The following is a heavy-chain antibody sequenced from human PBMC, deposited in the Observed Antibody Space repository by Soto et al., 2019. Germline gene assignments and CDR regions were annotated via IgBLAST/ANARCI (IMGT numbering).Heavy chain of an antibody. CDR1: GFNFNSYT. CDR2: ISSSGYI. V-gene: IGHV3-21*04. D-gene: IGHD3-22*01. CDR3: AKQGYDSSGYYYEVSGFFDY. J-gene: IGHJ4*02. Sequence: GGSLRLSCAASGFNFNSYTINWVRQAPGKRLEWLSSISSSGYIFSTDSVRGRFTISRDNAKNTLYLQMNSLRAEDTAVYYCAKQGYDSSGYYYEVSGFFDYWGQGTLVTVS.